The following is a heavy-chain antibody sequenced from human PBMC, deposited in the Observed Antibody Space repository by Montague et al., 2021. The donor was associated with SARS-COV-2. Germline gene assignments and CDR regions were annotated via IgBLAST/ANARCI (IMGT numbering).Heavy chain of an antibody. J-gene: IGHJ4*02. D-gene: IGHD1-1*01. CDR3: ARVASLDGRFDY. CDR2: VYYNGDI. Sequence: SETLSLTCSVSAGSVNSGTYYWNWIRQPPGKGLEWIRYVYYNGDIKYNPSLKSRVSLSLDTSMNQFSLQLNSLTAADTAVYYCARVASLDGRFDYWGQGILVTVSS. V-gene: IGHV4-61*01. CDR1: AGSVNSGTYY.